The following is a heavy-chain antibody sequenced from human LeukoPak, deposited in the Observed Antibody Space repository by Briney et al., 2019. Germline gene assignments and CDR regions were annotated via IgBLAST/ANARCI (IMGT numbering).Heavy chain of an antibody. V-gene: IGHV4-34*01. CDR1: GGSFSGYY. CDR2: INHSGST. J-gene: IGHJ4*02. CDR3: ARSEYGDYGDFDY. Sequence: SETLSLTCAVYGGSFSGYYWSWIRQPPGKGLEWIGEINHSGSTNYNPSLKSRVTISVDTSKNQFSLKLSSVTAADTAVYYCARSEYGDYGDFDYWGQGTLVTVSS. D-gene: IGHD4-17*01.